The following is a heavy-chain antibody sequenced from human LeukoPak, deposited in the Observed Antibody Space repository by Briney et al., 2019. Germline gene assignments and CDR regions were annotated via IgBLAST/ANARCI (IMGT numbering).Heavy chain of an antibody. CDR1: GFTFSNYG. V-gene: IGHV3-30*18. D-gene: IGHD6-19*01. Sequence: GGSLRLSCAASGFTFSNYGMHWVRQAPGKGLEWVAVISYDGSNNYYVDSVKGRFTISRDNSKNTLYLQMNSLRAEDTAVYYCAKENPLIAVAGNWFDPWGQGTLVIVSS. CDR3: AKENPLIAVAGNWFDP. J-gene: IGHJ5*02. CDR2: ISYDGSNN.